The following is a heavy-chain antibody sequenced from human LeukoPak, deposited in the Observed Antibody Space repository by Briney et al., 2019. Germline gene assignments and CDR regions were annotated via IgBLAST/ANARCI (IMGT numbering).Heavy chain of an antibody. J-gene: IGHJ4*02. Sequence: PETLSLTCTVSGGSISSSSYYWGWIRQPPGKGLEWIGSIYYSGSTYYNPSLKSRVTISVDTSKNQFSLKLSSVTAADTAVYYCASRQDDFWSGYFTSDLFYWGRGTLVTVSS. D-gene: IGHD3-3*01. CDR1: GGSISSSSYY. CDR3: ASRQDDFWSGYFTSDLFY. CDR2: IYYSGST. V-gene: IGHV4-39*07.